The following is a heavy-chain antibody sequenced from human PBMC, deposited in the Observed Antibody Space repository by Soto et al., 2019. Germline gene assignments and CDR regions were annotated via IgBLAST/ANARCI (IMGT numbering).Heavy chain of an antibody. CDR1: GGSFSGYY. CDR2: INHSGST. Sequence: QVQLQQWGAGLLKPSETLSLTCAVYGGSFSGYYWSCIRQPPGKRLEWIGEINHSGSTNYNPSLKSRVTISVDTSKNQFSLKLSSVTAADTAVYYCARGPVVVPATVYWFDPWGQGTLVTVSS. D-gene: IGHD2-2*01. J-gene: IGHJ5*02. CDR3: ARGPVVVPATVYWFDP. V-gene: IGHV4-34*01.